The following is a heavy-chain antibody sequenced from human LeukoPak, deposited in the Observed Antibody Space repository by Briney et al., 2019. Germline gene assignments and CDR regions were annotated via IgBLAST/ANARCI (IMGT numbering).Heavy chain of an antibody. D-gene: IGHD6-19*01. V-gene: IGHV4-30-4*08. CDR3: AGETYSSGWYSDY. Sequence: SETLSLTCTVSGGSISSGDYYWSWIRQPPGKGLEWIGYIYYSGSTYYNPSPKSRVTISVDTSKNQFSLKLSSVTAADTAVYYCAGETYSSGWYSDYWGQGTLVTVSS. CDR1: GGSISSGDYY. CDR2: IYYSGST. J-gene: IGHJ4*02.